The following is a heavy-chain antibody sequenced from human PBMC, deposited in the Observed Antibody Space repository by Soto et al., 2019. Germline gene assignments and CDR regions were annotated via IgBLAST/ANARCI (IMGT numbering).Heavy chain of an antibody. CDR1: GASFTRGSYF. CDR3: ARGTQQLAREQQPLDP. D-gene: IGHD6-13*01. Sequence: SETLSLTCTDSGASFTRGSYFWCWIRQPPGKALEWIASIYFGGMTYYAPSLKSRVTILVDTSKNQSSLKVTSVTAADTAVYFCARGTQQLAREQQPLDPWGQGTLVTVSS. J-gene: IGHJ5*02. V-gene: IGHV4-39*07. CDR2: IYFGGMT.